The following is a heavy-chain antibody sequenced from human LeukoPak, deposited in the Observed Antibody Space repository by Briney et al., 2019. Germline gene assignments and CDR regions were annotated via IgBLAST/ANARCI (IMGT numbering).Heavy chain of an antibody. CDR2: IIPIFGTA. CDR3: ARDGSDSSGFDY. CDR1: GGTFSSYA. Sequence: SVKVPCKASGGTFSSYAISWVRQAPGQGLEWMGGIIPIFGTANYAQKFQGRVTITANKSKSTAYMELSSLRSEDTAVYYCARDGSDSSGFDYWGQGTLVTVSS. J-gene: IGHJ4*02. D-gene: IGHD3-22*01. V-gene: IGHV1-69*06.